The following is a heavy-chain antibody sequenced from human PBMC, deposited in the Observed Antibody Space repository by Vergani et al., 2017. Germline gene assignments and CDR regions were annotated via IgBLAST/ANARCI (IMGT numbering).Heavy chain of an antibody. Sequence: QVTLKESGPVLVKPTETLTLTCTVSGFSLSNARMGVSWIRQPPGKALEWLAHIFSNDEKSYSTSLKSRLTISKDTSNSQVVLTMTNMDPVDTATYYCATSYSSGSYPIDFDYWGQGTLVTVSS. V-gene: IGHV2-26*01. CDR2: IFSNDEK. D-gene: IGHD3-10*01. CDR3: ATSYSSGSYPIDFDY. J-gene: IGHJ4*02. CDR1: GFSLSNARMG.